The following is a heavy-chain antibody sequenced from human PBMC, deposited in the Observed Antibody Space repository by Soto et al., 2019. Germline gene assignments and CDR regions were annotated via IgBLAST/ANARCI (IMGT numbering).Heavy chain of an antibody. CDR2: IIPIFGTA. D-gene: IGHD4-17*01. Sequence: SVKVSCKASGGTFSSYAISWVRQAPGQGLEWMGGIIPIFGTANYAQKFQGRVTITADESTSTAYMELSSLRSEDTAVYYCARPRNDYGDPGDAFDIWGQGTMVTVSS. J-gene: IGHJ3*02. V-gene: IGHV1-69*13. CDR3: ARPRNDYGDPGDAFDI. CDR1: GGTFSSYA.